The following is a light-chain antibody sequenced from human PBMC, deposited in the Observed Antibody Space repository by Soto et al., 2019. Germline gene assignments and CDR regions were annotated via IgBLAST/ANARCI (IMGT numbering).Light chain of an antibody. Sequence: QSVLTQPASVSGSPGQSITISCTGSSSDIGGDDFVSWYQQHPGKAPKILIYEVSNRPSGVSNRFSGSKSGYTASLTISGLQAEDEAAYYCSSYTRYYTGVFGGGTQLTVL. J-gene: IGLJ3*02. CDR2: EVS. CDR1: SSDIGGDDF. CDR3: SSYTRYYTGV. V-gene: IGLV2-14*01.